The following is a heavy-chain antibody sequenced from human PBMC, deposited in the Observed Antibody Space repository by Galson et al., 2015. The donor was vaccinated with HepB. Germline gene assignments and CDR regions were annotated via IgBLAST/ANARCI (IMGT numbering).Heavy chain of an antibody. V-gene: IGHV3-23*01. CDR1: TFIFSTYS. CDR2: ISGSGGST. Sequence: SLRLSCAASTFIFSTYSMDWVRQAPGKGLEWVSAISGSGGSTYYADSVKGRFTISRDNSKNTLYLQMNSLRAEDTAVYYCARDYRDVGSSWCPKTRAGMDVWGQGTTVTVSS. J-gene: IGHJ6*02. D-gene: IGHD6-13*01. CDR3: ARDYRDVGSSWCPKTRAGMDV.